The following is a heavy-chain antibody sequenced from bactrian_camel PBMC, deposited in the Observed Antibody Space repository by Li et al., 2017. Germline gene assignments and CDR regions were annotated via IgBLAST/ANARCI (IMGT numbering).Heavy chain of an antibody. CDR2: FYTGGGST. D-gene: IGHD1*01. V-gene: IGHV3S26*01. CDR1: AYTGSRQC. J-gene: IGHJ4*01. Sequence: HVQLVESGGGSVQTGGSLRLSCAASAYTGSRQCLAWFRQAPGEKREGVATFYTGGGSTMYASSVKGRFTVSQDNAKNAVYPQMNNLKPEDTAMYYCATTLAWGCSINAPFFDTWGQGTQVTVS. CDR3: ATTLAWGCSINAPFFDT.